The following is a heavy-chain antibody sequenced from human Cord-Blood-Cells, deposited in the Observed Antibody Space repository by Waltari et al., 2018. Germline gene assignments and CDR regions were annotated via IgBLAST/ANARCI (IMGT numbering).Heavy chain of an antibody. Sequence: QVQLVQSGAEVKKPGASVKVSCKASGYTFTGYYMHWVRQAPGQGLEWMGWINPNSGGTNYAQKFQGWVTMTRDTSISTAYMELSRLRSDDTAVYYCARDGAYSSSLRGFDHWGQGTLVTVSS. V-gene: IGHV1-2*04. CDR3: ARDGAYSSSLRGFDH. D-gene: IGHD6-6*01. J-gene: IGHJ5*02. CDR2: INPNSGGT. CDR1: GYTFTGYY.